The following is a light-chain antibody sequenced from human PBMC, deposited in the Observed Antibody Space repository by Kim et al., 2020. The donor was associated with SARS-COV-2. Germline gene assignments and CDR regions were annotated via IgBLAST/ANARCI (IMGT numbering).Light chain of an antibody. J-gene: IGLJ3*02. CDR1: RANIGNNF. Sequence: QSALTQPPSASGTPGQTVTISCSGGRANIGNNFVFWYRQLPGAAPRLLMYRNDQRPSGVPDRISGSKSGTSASLAISDLRSEDEADYFCASWDDTLNSQLFGGGTQLTVL. V-gene: IGLV1-47*01. CDR2: RND. CDR3: ASWDDTLNSQL.